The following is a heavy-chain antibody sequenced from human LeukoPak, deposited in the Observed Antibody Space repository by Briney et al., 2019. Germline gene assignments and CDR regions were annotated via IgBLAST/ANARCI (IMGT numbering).Heavy chain of an antibody. V-gene: IGHV3-23*01. CDR2: ISGSAGST. Sequence: VGSLRLSCAASGFTFSTYAMSWVRQAPGKGLEWVSAISGSAGSTYYADSVKGRFTISRDDAKNTLYLQMNSLRAEDTALYYCAKDSAAVAAKGYCDYCGQGTLVTVSS. D-gene: IGHD6-19*01. J-gene: IGHJ4*02. CDR3: AKDSAAVAAKGYCDY. CDR1: GFTFSTYA.